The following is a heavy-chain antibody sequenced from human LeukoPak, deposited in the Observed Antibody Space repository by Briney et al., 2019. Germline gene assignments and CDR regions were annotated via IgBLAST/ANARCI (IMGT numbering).Heavy chain of an antibody. CDR1: GFTFGDYN. CDR3: TRGQLYPYGPEFDY. D-gene: IGHD3-10*01. CDR2: IKSKTHGGTT. V-gene: IGHV3-49*04. Sequence: PGRSLRLSCIASGFTFGDYNKNWVRQAPGKGLEWLGCIKSKTHGGTTDYAASVEGRFTMSREDSKSIAYLQMTSLKSEDTAVYYCTRGQLYPYGPEFDYWGQGTLVTVSS. J-gene: IGHJ4*02.